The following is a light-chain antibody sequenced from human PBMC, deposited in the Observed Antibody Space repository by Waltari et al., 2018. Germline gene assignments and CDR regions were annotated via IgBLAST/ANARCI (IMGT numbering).Light chain of an antibody. Sequence: EIVLTQSPATMSLSPGERATLSCRASQIVSSYLAWYQQKPGQAPRLLIYAASTRATGIPARFSGSGSGTDFTLTISSLEPEDFAVYYCQQRSNWPRTFGQGTKVEIK. CDR3: QQRSNWPRT. J-gene: IGKJ1*01. V-gene: IGKV3-11*01. CDR2: AAS. CDR1: QIVSSY.